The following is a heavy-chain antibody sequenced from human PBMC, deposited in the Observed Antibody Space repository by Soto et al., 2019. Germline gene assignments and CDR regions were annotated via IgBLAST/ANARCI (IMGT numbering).Heavy chain of an antibody. D-gene: IGHD3-3*01. Sequence: LSLTGPDSDGSLSSGQYCWSWPWPPPGKGLAWIGYIYYSGSTYYNPSLKRRVTISVDTSKNQFSLKLSSVTAADTAVYYCARGNPYFPFRFREWSNWSDPWGQGTLVTFSS. CDR2: IYYSGST. V-gene: IGHV4-30-4*01. J-gene: IGHJ5*02. CDR3: ARGNPYFPFRFREWSNWSDP. CDR1: DGSLSSGQYC.